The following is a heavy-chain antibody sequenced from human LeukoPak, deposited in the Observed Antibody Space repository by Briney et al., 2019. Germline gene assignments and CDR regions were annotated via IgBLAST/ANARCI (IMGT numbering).Heavy chain of an antibody. CDR1: GYTFTGYS. V-gene: IGHV1-2*02. CDR2: INPNSGGT. Sequence: GASVKVSCKASGYTFTGYSMHWVRQAPGQGLEWMGWINPNSGGTNYAQNFQGRATMTRDTSISTAYMELSRLRSDDTAVYYCARARPLWFGVNDYWGQGTLVTVSS. CDR3: ARARPLWFGVNDY. D-gene: IGHD3-10*01. J-gene: IGHJ4*02.